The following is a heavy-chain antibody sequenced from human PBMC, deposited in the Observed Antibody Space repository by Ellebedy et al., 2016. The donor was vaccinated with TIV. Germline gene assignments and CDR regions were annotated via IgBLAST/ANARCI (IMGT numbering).Heavy chain of an antibody. V-gene: IGHV3-11*06. CDR3: ARDEHSTSWYGREPDWYFDL. J-gene: IGHJ2*01. CDR2: ISTSGIYT. Sequence: GESLKISCEASGFTFSDYYMSWIRQAPGKGLEWVSYISTSGIYTNFADSVKGRFTLSRDNAKNSLYLQMNSLRAEDTAIYYCARDEHSTSWYGREPDWYFDLWGRGTLVTVSS. CDR1: GFTFSDYY. D-gene: IGHD6-13*01.